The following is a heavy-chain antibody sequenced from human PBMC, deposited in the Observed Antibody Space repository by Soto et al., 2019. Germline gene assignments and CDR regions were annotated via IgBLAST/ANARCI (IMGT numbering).Heavy chain of an antibody. CDR1: GFTLGAHW. D-gene: IGHD2-21*02. V-gene: IGHV3-7*03. CDR2: INPDGSIK. Sequence: PGGSLRLSCAASGFTLGAHWMSWLRQAPGQGLEWVANINPDGSIKYYVDSVKGRFTISRDNGKNSLYLQMDSLRTDDSAVYYCVKPDGGNSWGDYWGQGTPVTVSS. CDR3: VKPDGGNSWGDY. J-gene: IGHJ4*02.